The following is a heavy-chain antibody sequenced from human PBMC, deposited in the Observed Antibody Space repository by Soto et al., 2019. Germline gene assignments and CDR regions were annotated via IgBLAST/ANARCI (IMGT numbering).Heavy chain of an antibody. CDR3: AVYAARHWFGP. CDR2: IYVGGGT. V-gene: IGHV3-66*01. D-gene: IGHD6-6*01. CDR1: GLAVSTDY. J-gene: IGHJ5*02. Sequence: EVHLVESGGDLVQPGGSLRLSCAASGLAVSTDYMTWVRQAPGKGLEWVSLIYVGGGTYYADSVKGRFTISRDNSNSTLYLQMNSLRAEDTAVYDCAVYAARHWFGPWGQGTLVTVSS.